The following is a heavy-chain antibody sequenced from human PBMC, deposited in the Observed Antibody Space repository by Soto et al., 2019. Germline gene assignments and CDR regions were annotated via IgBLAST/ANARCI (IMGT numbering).Heavy chain of an antibody. J-gene: IGHJ5*02. Sequence: AASVKVSCKASGYTFTSYYMHWVRQAPGQGLEWTGIINPSGGSTSYAQKFQGRVTMTRDTSTSTVYMELSSLRSEDTAAYYCARDRSGYYKNNWFDPWGQGTLVTVSS. V-gene: IGHV1-46*01. CDR2: INPSGGST. CDR3: ARDRSGYYKNNWFDP. D-gene: IGHD3-3*01. CDR1: GYTFTSYY.